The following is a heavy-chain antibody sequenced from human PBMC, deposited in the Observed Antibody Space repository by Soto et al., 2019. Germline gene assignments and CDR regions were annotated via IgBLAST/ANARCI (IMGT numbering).Heavy chain of an antibody. V-gene: IGHV3-30*18. CDR1: GFTFSSYG. CDR3: ANTPSV. J-gene: IGHJ4*02. CDR2: ISYDGSNK. Sequence: GGSLRLSCAASGFTFSSYGMHWVRQAPGKGLEWVAVISYDGSNKYYADSVKGRFTISRDNSKNTLYLQMNSLRAEDTAVYYCANTPSVWGQGTLVTVSS.